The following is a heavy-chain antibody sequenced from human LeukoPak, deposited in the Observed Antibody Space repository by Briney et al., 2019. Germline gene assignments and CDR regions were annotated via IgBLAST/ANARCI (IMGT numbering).Heavy chain of an antibody. CDR3: TKNSQGSGTYFVDY. V-gene: IGHV3-7*05. CDR2: IKRDGSEK. Sequence: HPGGSLRLSCATSGFTFGSHYMSWVRQAPGKGPEWVANIKRDGSEKYYVDSVKGRFTISRDNAKNSLYLQMNSLRAEATAVYYCTKNSQGSGTYFVDYWGQGTLVTVSS. D-gene: IGHD3-10*01. CDR1: GFTFGSHY. J-gene: IGHJ4*02.